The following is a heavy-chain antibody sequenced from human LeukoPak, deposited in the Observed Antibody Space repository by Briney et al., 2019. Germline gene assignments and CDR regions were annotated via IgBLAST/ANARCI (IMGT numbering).Heavy chain of an antibody. CDR3: ATTVAGTADY. CDR1: GFTFSTYH. CDR2: ISSSTRTI. V-gene: IGHV3-48*01. J-gene: IGHJ4*02. Sequence: GGSLRLSCAASGFTFSTYHMNWVRQAPGKGLEWVSYISSSTRTIYYADSVKGRFTISRDNAQNSLYLQMNSLRAEDTAVYYCATTVAGTADYWGQGTLVTVSS. D-gene: IGHD6-19*01.